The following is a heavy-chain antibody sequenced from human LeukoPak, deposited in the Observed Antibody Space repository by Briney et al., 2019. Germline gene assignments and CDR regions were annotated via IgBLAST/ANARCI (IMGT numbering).Heavy chain of an antibody. CDR2: INHSGST. J-gene: IGHJ4*02. V-gene: IGHV4-34*01. CDR3: ARQRRFDY. CDR1: GGSFSGYY. Sequence: SETLSLTCAVYGGSFSGYYWSWIRQPPGKGLEWIGEINHSGSTNYNPPLKSRVTISVDTSKNQFSLKLSSVTAADTAVYYCARQRRFDYWGQGTLVTVSS. D-gene: IGHD6-25*01.